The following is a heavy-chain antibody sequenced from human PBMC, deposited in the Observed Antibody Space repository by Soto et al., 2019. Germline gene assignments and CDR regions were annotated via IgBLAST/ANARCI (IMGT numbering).Heavy chain of an antibody. J-gene: IGHJ4*02. CDR1: GYTFSTHV. CDR3: ARAEDDILTAYPYYFDY. CDR2: ISAYNGDT. D-gene: IGHD3-9*01. V-gene: IGHV1-18*01. Sequence: QLVQSGAEVRKPGASVKVSCKASGYTFSTHVISWVRQAPGQGLEWMGWISAYNGDTNYAQKLQGRLTVTSDTSTSTAYMELKNLRYDDTAVYYCARAEDDILTAYPYYFDYWGQGTLVTVSS.